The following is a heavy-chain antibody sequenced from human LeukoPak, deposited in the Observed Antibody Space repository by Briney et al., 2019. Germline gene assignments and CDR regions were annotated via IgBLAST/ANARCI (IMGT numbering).Heavy chain of an antibody. J-gene: IGHJ5*02. CDR2: IRGEAYGGAT. Sequence: GGSLRLSCTASGFTFRDYGMSWVRQAPGKGLEWVAFIRGEAYGGATDYAASVRGRLTISRDDSKSIAYLQMSSLKTEDTAVYYCAKRFTTGTTNWFDPWGQGTLVTVSS. D-gene: IGHD1-1*01. CDR3: AKRFTTGTTNWFDP. CDR1: GFTFRDYG. V-gene: IGHV3-49*04.